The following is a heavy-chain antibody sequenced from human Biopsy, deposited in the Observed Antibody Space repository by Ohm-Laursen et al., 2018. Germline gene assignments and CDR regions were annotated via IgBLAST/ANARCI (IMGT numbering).Heavy chain of an antibody. V-gene: IGHV4-59*07. CDR3: ARMPHFDY. CDR2: ISYTGGI. CDR1: GGSISGYH. J-gene: IGHJ4*02. D-gene: IGHD2-2*01. Sequence: PSDTLSLTCTVSGGSISGYHWSWIRKSPGKGLEWLASISYTGGITSNPSLNGRATMSLDTSKNQFSLRLIYVTAADTAVYYCARMPHFDYWGQGILVTVSS.